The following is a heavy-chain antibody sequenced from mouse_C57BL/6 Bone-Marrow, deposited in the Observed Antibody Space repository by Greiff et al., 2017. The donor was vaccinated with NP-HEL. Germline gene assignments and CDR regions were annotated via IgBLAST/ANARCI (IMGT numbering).Heavy chain of an antibody. CDR1: GYSITSGYY. Sequence: EVQLVESGPGLVKPSQSLSLTCSVTGYSITSGYYWNWIRQFPGNKLEWWGNKGYDGTNKYNPSFKNRISITRDTSKNQFFLKLNSVTTEDTATYYCARGGDYDGGWFAYWGQGTLVTVSA. V-gene: IGHV3-6*01. CDR2: KGYDGTN. D-gene: IGHD2-4*01. CDR3: ARGGDYDGGWFAY. J-gene: IGHJ3*01.